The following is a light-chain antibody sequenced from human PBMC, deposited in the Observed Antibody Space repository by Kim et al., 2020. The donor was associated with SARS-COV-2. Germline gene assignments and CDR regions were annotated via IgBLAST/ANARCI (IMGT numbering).Light chain of an antibody. CDR1: SSNSGAGYD. CDR2: GSS. CDR3: QSYDSSLSGVV. V-gene: IGLV1-40*01. J-gene: IGLJ2*01. Sequence: RVTISCTGSSSNSGAGYDVHWYQQLPGTAPKLLIYGSSNRPSGVPDRFSGSKSGTSASLAITGLQAEDEADYYCQSYDSSLSGVVFGGGTQLTVL.